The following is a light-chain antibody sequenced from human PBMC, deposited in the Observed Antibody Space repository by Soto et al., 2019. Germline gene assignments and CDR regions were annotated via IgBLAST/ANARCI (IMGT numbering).Light chain of an antibody. CDR3: QKCNSAPLT. CDR1: QNISSY. V-gene: IGKV3-11*01. CDR2: DAS. J-gene: IGKJ5*01. Sequence: EIVMTQSPATLSLSPGERATISCRASQNISSYLAWYQQKPGKAPRLLIYDASTGPTGLPSRFSGSGSGTDFTLTISSLQPEDVAAYCCQKCNSAPLTFGQGTRLEIK.